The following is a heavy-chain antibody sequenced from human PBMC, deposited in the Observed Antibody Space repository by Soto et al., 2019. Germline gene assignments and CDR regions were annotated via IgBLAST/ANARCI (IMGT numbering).Heavy chain of an antibody. Sequence: QVQLVQYGAEEKKPGASVKVSCTASGYTFTSYDMHWVRQAPGQRLERMGWINAGNGNTKYSQKFQGRVPITRDTSASTAYMALSSLRSDDTAVYYCARDQGGSSSRAAYNWFDPVGQGTLVIVSS. CDR1: GYTFTSYD. CDR2: INAGNGNT. V-gene: IGHV1-3*05. D-gene: IGHD2-15*01. J-gene: IGHJ5*02. CDR3: ARDQGGSSSRAAYNWFDP.